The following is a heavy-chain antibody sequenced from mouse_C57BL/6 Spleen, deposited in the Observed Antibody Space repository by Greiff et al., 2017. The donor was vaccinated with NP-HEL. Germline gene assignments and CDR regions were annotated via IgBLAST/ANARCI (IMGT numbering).Heavy chain of an antibody. CDR3: ARGFTTVVATNFDV. Sequence: QVQLQQPGAELVKPGASVKLSCKASGYTFTSYWMHWVKQRPGQGLEWIGMIHPNSGSTNYNEKFKSKATLTVDKSSSTAYMQLSSLTSEDSAVYCCARGFTTVVATNFDVWGTGTTVTVSS. CDR2: IHPNSGST. CDR1: GYTFTSYW. J-gene: IGHJ1*03. D-gene: IGHD1-1*01. V-gene: IGHV1-64*01.